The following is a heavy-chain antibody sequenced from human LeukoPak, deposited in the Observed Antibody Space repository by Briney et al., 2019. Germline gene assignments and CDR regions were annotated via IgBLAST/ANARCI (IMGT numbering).Heavy chain of an antibody. CDR2: IIPILGIA. Sequence: SVKVSCKASGGTFSSYAISWVRQAPGQGLEWMGRIIPILGIANYAQKFQGRVTITADKSTSTAYMELSSLRSEDTAVYYCASYKSGRRDGYINTADYWGQGTLVTVSS. CDR1: GGTFSSYA. V-gene: IGHV1-69*04. D-gene: IGHD5-24*01. CDR3: ASYKSGRRDGYINTADY. J-gene: IGHJ4*02.